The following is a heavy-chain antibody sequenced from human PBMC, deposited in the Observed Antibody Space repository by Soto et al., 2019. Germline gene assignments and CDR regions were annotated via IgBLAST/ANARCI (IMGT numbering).Heavy chain of an antibody. V-gene: IGHV1-69*13. J-gene: IGHJ6*02. Sequence: SLKVSCKASGGTFSSYAISWVRQAPGQGLEWMGGIIPVFGTANYAQKFQGRVTITADESTSTAYMELSSLRSEDTAVYYCARGYYGSGNYYGMDVWGQGTTVTVSS. CDR1: GGTFSSYA. D-gene: IGHD3-10*01. CDR3: ARGYYGSGNYYGMDV. CDR2: IIPVFGTA.